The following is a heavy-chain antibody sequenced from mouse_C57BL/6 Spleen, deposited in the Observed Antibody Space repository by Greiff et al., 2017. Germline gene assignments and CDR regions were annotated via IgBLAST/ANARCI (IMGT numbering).Heavy chain of an antibody. CDR1: GYTFTSYW. V-gene: IGHV1-61*01. CDR3: TRRGQLRLQAMDY. D-gene: IGHD3-2*02. J-gene: IGHJ4*01. CDR2: IYPSHSET. Sequence: QVQLQQPGAELVRPGSSVKLSCKASGYTFTSYWMDWVKQRPGQGLEWIGNIYPSHSETHYNQKFKDKATLTVDKSSSTAYMQLSSLTSEDAAVYYCTRRGQLRLQAMDYWGQGTSVTVAA.